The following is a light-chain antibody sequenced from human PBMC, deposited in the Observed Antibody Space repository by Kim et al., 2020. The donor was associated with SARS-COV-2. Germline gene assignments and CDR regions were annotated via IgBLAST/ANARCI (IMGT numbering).Light chain of an antibody. Sequence: QEVTISCTGSSSNIGAGYDVHWYQQLPGTAPKLLIYGNSNRPSGVPDRFSGSKSGTSASLAITGLQAEDEADYYCQSYDSSLSGSVFGGGTQLTVL. CDR3: QSYDSSLSGSV. CDR1: SSNIGAGYD. J-gene: IGLJ3*02. V-gene: IGLV1-40*01. CDR2: GNS.